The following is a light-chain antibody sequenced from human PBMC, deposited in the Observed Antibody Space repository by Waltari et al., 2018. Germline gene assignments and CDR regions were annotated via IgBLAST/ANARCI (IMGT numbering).Light chain of an antibody. J-gene: IGKJ3*01. CDR1: QSVSSY. CDR2: DAS. Sequence: EIVLTQSPATLSLSPGESATLSCRPSQSVSSYLAWYQQKPGQAPSLLIYDASNRATGIPARCSGSGSGTDFTLTISSLEPEDFAVYYCQQRSNWPIFTFGPGTKVDIK. V-gene: IGKV3-11*01. CDR3: QQRSNWPIFT.